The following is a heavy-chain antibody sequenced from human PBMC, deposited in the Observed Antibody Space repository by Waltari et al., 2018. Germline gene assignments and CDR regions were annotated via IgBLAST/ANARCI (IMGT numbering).Heavy chain of an antibody. CDR1: EFTFSMYW. J-gene: IGHJ2*01. D-gene: IGHD4-17*01. CDR2: SNSDGSSI. Sequence: EVQLVESGGGLVQPGGSLSLSCEASEFTFSMYWMHWVRQVPGKGLEWVSRSNSDGSSISYADSVKGRFTISKDNARNTVYLQMNSLRAEDTAIYYCARGARRTSQTTGWWYFDLWGRGTLLTVSS. CDR3: ARGARRTSQTTGWWYFDL. V-gene: IGHV3-74*01.